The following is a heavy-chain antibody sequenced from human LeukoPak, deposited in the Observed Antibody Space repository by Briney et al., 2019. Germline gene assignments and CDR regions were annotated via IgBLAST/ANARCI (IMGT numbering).Heavy chain of an antibody. CDR1: GYTLTELS. CDR2: FDPEDGET. Sequence: ASVKVSCKVSGYTLTELSMHWVRQAPGKGLEWMGGFDPEDGETIYAQKFQGRVTMTEDTSTDTAYMELSSLRSEDTAVYYCALNAYCSSNSCWGNYYYYYMDFWGKGTTVTVSS. D-gene: IGHD2-2*01. V-gene: IGHV1-24*01. J-gene: IGHJ6*03. CDR3: ALNAYCSSNSCWGNYYYYYMDF.